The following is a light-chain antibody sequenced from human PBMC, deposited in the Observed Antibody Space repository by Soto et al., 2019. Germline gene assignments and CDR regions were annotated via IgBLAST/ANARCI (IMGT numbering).Light chain of an antibody. CDR3: QHYNYWPPKT. V-gene: IGKV3-15*01. CDR2: GAY. Sequence: EIVMTQSPATLSVSPGERTTLSCRASQSVGNNLAWYQQKPGQAPRLLIYGAYTRATGIPARFSGSGSGTDFTLTIGSLQSEDFAVYYCQHYNYWPPKTFGQGTKVDIK. J-gene: IGKJ1*01. CDR1: QSVGNN.